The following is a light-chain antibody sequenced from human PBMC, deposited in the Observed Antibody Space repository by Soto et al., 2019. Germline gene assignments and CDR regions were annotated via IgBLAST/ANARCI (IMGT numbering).Light chain of an antibody. CDR3: QKRNTCPGT. V-gene: IGKV3-11*01. CDR1: QSISSY. CDR2: DAS. J-gene: IGKJ1*01. Sequence: EMVWSRSPATLSLSPGERATLSCRASQSISSYLAWYQQKPGQAPRLLIHDASNRATDIPDRFSGSGSGTDFTLTISSLEPEDFAVYYCQKRNTCPGTFGQGTKV.